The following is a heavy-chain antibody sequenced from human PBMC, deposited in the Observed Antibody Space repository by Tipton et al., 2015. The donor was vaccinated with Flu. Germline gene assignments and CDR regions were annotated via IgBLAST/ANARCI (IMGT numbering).Heavy chain of an antibody. J-gene: IGHJ6*02. CDR2: INPSGGST. CDR3: ARDNWRQVRADYYYYGMDV. V-gene: IGHV1-46*01. Sequence: QLVQSGAEVKKPGASVKVSCKASGYTFTSYYMHWVRQAPGQGLEWMGIINPSGGSTAYAQKFQGRVTMTRDTSTSTVYMELSSLRSEDTAVYYCARDNWRQVRADYYYYGMDVWGQGTTVTVSS. D-gene: IGHD1-20*01. CDR1: GYTFTSYY.